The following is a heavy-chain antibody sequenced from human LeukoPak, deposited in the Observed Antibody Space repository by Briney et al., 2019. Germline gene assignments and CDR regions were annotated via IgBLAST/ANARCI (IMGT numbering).Heavy chain of an antibody. J-gene: IGHJ1*01. D-gene: IGHD4-23*01. CDR3: ARVRVSYGGNPLGYFQH. Sequence: SVKVSCKASGGTFSSYAISWVRQAPGQGLEWMGGIIPIFGTANYAQKFQGRVTITTDESTSTAYMELSSLRSEDTAVYYCARVRVSYGGNPLGYFQHWGQGTLVTVSS. CDR2: IIPIFGTA. V-gene: IGHV1-69*05. CDR1: GGTFSSYA.